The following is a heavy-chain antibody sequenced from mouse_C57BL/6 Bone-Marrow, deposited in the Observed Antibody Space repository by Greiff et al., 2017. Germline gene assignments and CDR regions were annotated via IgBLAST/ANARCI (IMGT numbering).Heavy chain of an antibody. CDR3: ASGGLRWYFYV. CDR2: IHPNSGST. CDR1: GYTFTSYW. V-gene: IGHV1-64*01. D-gene: IGHD2-4*01. Sequence: QVQLQQSGAELVKPGASVKLSCKASGYTFTSYWMHWVKQRPGQGLEWIGMIHPNSGSTNYNEKFKSKATLTVDKSSSTAYMQLSILTSEDSAVYYWASGGLRWYFYVWGTGTTVTVSS. J-gene: IGHJ1*03.